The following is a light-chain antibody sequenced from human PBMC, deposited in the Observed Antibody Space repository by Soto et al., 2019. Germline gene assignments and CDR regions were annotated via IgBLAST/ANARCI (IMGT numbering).Light chain of an antibody. J-gene: IGKJ5*01. V-gene: IGKV3-20*01. CDR3: QQYGSSPPIT. Sequence: EIVLTQSPGTLSLSPGERATLSCRASQSVSNNYLAWYQQKPGQAPRLFIYGASNRATGIPDRFSGSGSGTDLALAISRLEPEDFAVYYCQQYGSSPPITFGQGTRLEIK. CDR1: QSVSNNY. CDR2: GAS.